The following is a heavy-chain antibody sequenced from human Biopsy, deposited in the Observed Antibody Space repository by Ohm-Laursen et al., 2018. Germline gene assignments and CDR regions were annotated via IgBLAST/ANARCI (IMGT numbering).Heavy chain of an antibody. CDR1: GGTFSNYG. J-gene: IGHJ1*01. CDR3: ATKLTGYFHH. Sequence: SSVKVSCKAPGGTFSNYGVNWVRQAPGQGLEWLGGNIPILGTGNYAQKFLDRVTVAADTSTSTATMELRSLRSDDTAVYYCATKLTGYFHHWGQGTLVIVSS. CDR2: NIPILGTG. D-gene: IGHD3-9*01. V-gene: IGHV1-69*06.